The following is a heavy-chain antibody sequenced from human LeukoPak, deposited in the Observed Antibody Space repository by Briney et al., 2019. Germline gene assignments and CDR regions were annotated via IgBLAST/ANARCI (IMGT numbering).Heavy chain of an antibody. V-gene: IGHV4-30-2*06. CDR3: ARSRQASGLLSS. Sequence: SQTLSLTCTVSGGAIASGGYSRNWIRQSPGKGLEWIGCIYDRGPAFYNPSLKSRFTISVDRPKNQFFLNVTSLTAADTAVYYCARSRQASGLLSSWGQGTLVTVSS. CDR2: IYDRGPA. CDR1: GGAIASGGYS. J-gene: IGHJ5*02. D-gene: IGHD3-10*01.